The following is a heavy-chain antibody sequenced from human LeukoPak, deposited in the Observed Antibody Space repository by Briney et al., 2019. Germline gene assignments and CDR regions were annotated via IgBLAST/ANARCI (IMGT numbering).Heavy chain of an antibody. J-gene: IGHJ4*02. V-gene: IGHV1-24*01. CDR1: GYTLTELS. CDR3: ATGTSSWDILTGYSLGY. CDR2: FDPEDGVT. D-gene: IGHD3-9*01. Sequence: ASVKVSCKVSGYTLTELSMHWVRQAPGKGLEWMGGFDPEDGVTIYAQKFQGRVTMTEDTSTDTAYMELSGLRSEDTAVYYCATGTSSWDILTGYSLGYWGQGTLVTVSS.